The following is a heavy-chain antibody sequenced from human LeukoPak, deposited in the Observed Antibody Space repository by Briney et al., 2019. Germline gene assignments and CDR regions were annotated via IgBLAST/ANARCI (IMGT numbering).Heavy chain of an antibody. V-gene: IGHV3-21*01. CDR3: ASGRIPGTFDY. CDR1: GFTFSSYS. CDR2: ISSSSSHI. J-gene: IGHJ4*02. Sequence: GGSLRLSCAASGFTFSSYSMNWVRQAPGKGLEWVSSISSSSSHIYYADSVKGRFTISRDNAKNSLYLQMNSLRAEDTAVYYCASGRIPGTFDYWGQGTLVTVSS.